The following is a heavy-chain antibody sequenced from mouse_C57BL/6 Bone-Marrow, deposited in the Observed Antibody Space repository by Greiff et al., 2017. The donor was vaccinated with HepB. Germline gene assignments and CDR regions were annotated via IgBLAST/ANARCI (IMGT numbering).Heavy chain of an antibody. V-gene: IGHV1-54*01. CDR3: ARYGNYSAWFAY. CDR2: INPGSGGT. CDR1: GYAFTNYL. J-gene: IGHJ3*01. Sequence: QVQLQQSGAELVRPGTSVKVSCKASGYAFTNYLIEWVKQRPGQGLEWIGVINPGSGGTNYNEKFKGKATLTADKSSSTAYMQLSSLTSEDSAVYFCARYGNYSAWFAYWGQGTLVTVSA. D-gene: IGHD2-1*01.